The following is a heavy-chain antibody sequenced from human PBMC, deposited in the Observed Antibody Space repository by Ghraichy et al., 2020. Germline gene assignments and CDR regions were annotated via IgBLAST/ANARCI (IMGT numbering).Heavy chain of an antibody. V-gene: IGHV3-23*01. D-gene: IGHD1-26*01. CDR3: AKRPVGATQFYFDY. CDR2: INSGGST. J-gene: IGHJ4*01. CDR1: GFTFNNYA. Sequence: GGSLRLSCAASGFTFNNYAMSWVRQAPGKGLEWVSGINSGGSTYYEDSVRGRFNISSDNSKNTLFLQMNSLRAEDTAVYYCAKRPVGATQFYFDYWGQGTLVTVSS.